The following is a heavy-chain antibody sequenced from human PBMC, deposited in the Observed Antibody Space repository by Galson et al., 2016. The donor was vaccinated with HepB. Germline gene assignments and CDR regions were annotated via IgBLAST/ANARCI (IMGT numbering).Heavy chain of an antibody. CDR2: ITSRSTAI. Sequence: SLRLSCAASGFTLSSYSMNWVRQTPGKGLEWVSYITSRSTAIYYADSVKGRFTISRDNARNSLYLQMNSLRAEDTAVYYCAREGTGGRSFIYYYYGMDVWGQGTAVTVSS. CDR3: AREGTGGRSFIYYYYGMDV. J-gene: IGHJ6*02. D-gene: IGHD4-23*01. CDR1: GFTLSSYS. V-gene: IGHV3-48*04.